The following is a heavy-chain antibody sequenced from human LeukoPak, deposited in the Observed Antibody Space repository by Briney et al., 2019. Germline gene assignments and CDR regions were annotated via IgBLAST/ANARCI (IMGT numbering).Heavy chain of an antibody. CDR3: AYSSGWYGNYFDY. D-gene: IGHD6-19*01. CDR2: IYYSGST. V-gene: IGHV4-39*01. J-gene: IGHJ4*02. CDR1: GGSISSGGYY. Sequence: SETLSLTCTVSGGSISSGGYYWGWIRQPPGKGLEWIGSIYYSGSTYYNPSLKSRVTISVDTSKNQFSLKLSSVTAADTAVYYCAYSSGWYGNYFDYWGQGTLVTVSS.